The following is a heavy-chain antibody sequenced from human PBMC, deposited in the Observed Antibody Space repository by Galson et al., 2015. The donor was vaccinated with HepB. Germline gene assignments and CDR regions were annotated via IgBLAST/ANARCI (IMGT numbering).Heavy chain of an antibody. V-gene: IGHV3-23*01. J-gene: IGHJ1*01. CDR3: AKGLSGSSSLGYFQY. CDR1: GFTFSSYA. CDR2: IGSGGST. Sequence: SLRLSCAASGFTFSSYAMHWVRQAPGKGLEWVSAIGSGGSTYYADSVKGRFTISRDNSKNTLSLQMNSLRAEDTALYYCAKGLSGSSSLGYFQYWGQGTLVTVSS. D-gene: IGHD1-26*01.